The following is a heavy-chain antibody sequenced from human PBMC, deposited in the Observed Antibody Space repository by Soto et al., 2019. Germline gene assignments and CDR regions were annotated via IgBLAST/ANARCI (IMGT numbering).Heavy chain of an antibody. Sequence: GASVKVSCKASGYTFTSYAMHWVRQAPGQRLEWMGWINAGNGNTKYSQKFQGRVTITRDTSASTAYMELSRLRSDDTAVYYCAREKAYCSSTSCFGGYYYYGMDVWDQGTTVTVSS. CDR1: GYTFTSYA. V-gene: IGHV1-3*01. J-gene: IGHJ6*02. D-gene: IGHD2-2*01. CDR2: INAGNGNT. CDR3: AREKAYCSSTSCFGGYYYYGMDV.